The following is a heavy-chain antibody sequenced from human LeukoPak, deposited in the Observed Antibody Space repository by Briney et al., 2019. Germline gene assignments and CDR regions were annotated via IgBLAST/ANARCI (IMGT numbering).Heavy chain of an antibody. V-gene: IGHV1-46*01. CDR2: INPSGGST. J-gene: IGHJ4*02. CDR1: GYTFTIYY. CDR3: ARDQYYYDSSGYYYFDY. Sequence: ASVKVSCKASGYTFTIYYMHWVRQAPGQGLEWMGIINPSGGSTSYAQEFQGRATMTRDTSTSTVYMELSSLRSEDTAVYYCARDQYYYDSSGYYYFDYWGQGTLVTVSS. D-gene: IGHD3-22*01.